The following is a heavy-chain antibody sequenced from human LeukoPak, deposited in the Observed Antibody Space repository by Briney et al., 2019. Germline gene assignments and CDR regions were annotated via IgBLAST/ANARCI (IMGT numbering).Heavy chain of an antibody. CDR3: AKGEFASGSCHFDY. J-gene: IGHJ4*02. CDR1: GFTFRRHG. D-gene: IGHD3-10*01. CDR2: IWYDGSNK. V-gene: IGHV3-33*06. Sequence: GGSLRLSCAASGFTFRRHGMHWVRQAPGKGLEWVAVIWYDGSNKYYADSVKGRFTISRDNSKSTLYLEMNSLRGEDTAVYYCAKGEFASGSCHFDYWGQGTLATVSS.